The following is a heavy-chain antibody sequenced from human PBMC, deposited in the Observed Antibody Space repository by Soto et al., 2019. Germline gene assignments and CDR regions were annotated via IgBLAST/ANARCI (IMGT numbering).Heavy chain of an antibody. CDR1: GYSFTSYW. Sequence: GESLKISCKGSGYSFTSYWIGWVRQMPGKGLEWMGIIYPGDSDTRYSPSFQGQVTISADKSISTAYLQWSSLKASDTAMYYCARHLTGSRGFNWFDPWGQGTLVTVSS. V-gene: IGHV5-51*01. CDR3: ARHLTGSRGFNWFDP. CDR2: IYPGDSDT. J-gene: IGHJ5*02. D-gene: IGHD1-20*01.